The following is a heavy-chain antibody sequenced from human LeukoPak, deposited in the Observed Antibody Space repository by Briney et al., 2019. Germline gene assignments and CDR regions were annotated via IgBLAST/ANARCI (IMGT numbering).Heavy chain of an antibody. CDR2: INPSGGST. V-gene: IGHV1-46*01. CDR3: ARERTYSSSHEYFQH. CDR1: GYTFTSYY. D-gene: IGHD6-13*01. Sequence: ASVKVSCKASGYTFTSYYMHWVRQAPGQGLEWMGIINPSGGSTSYAQKFQGRVTVTRDTSTGTVYMELSSLRSEDTAVYYCARERTYSSSHEYFQHWGQGTLVTVSS. J-gene: IGHJ1*01.